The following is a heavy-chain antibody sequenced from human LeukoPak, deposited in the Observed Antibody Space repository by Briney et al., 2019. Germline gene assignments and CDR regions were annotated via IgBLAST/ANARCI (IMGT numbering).Heavy chain of an antibody. Sequence: ASVKVSCTASGFSFTGYDMHWVRQAPGQGLEWMGWINPNTGDTNYAQKFQGRVTMTRDTSISTAYMELSRLRSDDTAVYYCARDIHSSGWYVGYWGQGTLVTVSS. V-gene: IGHV1-2*02. D-gene: IGHD6-19*01. CDR2: INPNTGDT. CDR1: GFSFTGYD. CDR3: ARDIHSSGWYVGY. J-gene: IGHJ4*02.